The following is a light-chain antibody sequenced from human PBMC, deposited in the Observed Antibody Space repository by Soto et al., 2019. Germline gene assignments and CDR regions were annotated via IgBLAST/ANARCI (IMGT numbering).Light chain of an antibody. V-gene: IGKV1-17*01. CDR3: QQLNSYPQT. J-gene: IGKJ4*01. Sequence: DIQMTQSPSSLSASIRDRVTITCRASQDIRNYLVWYQQKPGKVPKLLIYAASTLQSGVPSRFSGSGSGTEFTLTISSLQPEDFATYYCQQLNSYPQTFGGGTKVDI. CDR1: QDIRNY. CDR2: AAS.